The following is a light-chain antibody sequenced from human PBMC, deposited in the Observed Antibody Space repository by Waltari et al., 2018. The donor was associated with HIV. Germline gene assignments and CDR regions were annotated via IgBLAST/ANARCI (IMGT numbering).Light chain of an antibody. CDR2: RNN. CDR1: SSNVRNNY. Sequence: QSVLAQPRSVSGTPGQRVNISCSGSSSNVRNNYVYRYQQVPGVAPKLLIYRNNQRPSGVPDRFSGSKSGTSASLAISGLRTEDEAEYYCAAWDDRLSGRLFGGGTKVTVL. J-gene: IGLJ2*01. V-gene: IGLV1-47*01. CDR3: AAWDDRLSGRL.